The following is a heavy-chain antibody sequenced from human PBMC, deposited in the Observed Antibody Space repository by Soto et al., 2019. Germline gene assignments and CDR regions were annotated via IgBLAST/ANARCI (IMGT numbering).Heavy chain of an antibody. Sequence: EVQLVESGGGSVQPGESLRLSCAASGFSFRDYDMHWVRQRKGKGLEWVSALGAARDPYYVGSVKGRFSVSKDNAQNSLFLQRNNLRFDDTAVYFWARASLGRLPRRADYSYAMDVWGRGTTVTFAS. CDR2: LGAARDP. D-gene: IGHD2-15*01. CDR1: GFSFRDYD. V-gene: IGHV3-13*05. CDR3: ARASLGRLPRRADYSYAMDV. J-gene: IGHJ6*02.